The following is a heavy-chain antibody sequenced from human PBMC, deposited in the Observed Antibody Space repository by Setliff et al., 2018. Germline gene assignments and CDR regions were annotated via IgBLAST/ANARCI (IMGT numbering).Heavy chain of an antibody. CDR1: GGSISSSSYY. CDR3: ARRETYYNFWSGYYAY. CDR2: IYYSGST. V-gene: IGHV4-39*07. J-gene: IGHJ4*02. D-gene: IGHD3-3*01. Sequence: TSETLSLTCPVSGGSISSSSYYWGWIRQPPGKGLEWIGSIYYSGSTYYNPSLKSRVTISVDTSKNQFSLKRSTVTAADTAVYYCARRETYYNFWSGYYAYWGQGTLVTVSS.